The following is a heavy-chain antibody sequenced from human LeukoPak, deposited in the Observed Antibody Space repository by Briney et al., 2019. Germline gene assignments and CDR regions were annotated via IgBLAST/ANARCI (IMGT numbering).Heavy chain of an antibody. V-gene: IGHV3-74*01. D-gene: IGHD2-2*01. J-gene: IGHJ4*02. CDR2: INSDGSWT. CDR3: VSFYETY. CDR1: GSTFSSYG. Sequence: GGSLRLSCAASGSTFSSYGMHWVRQAPGKGLVWVSHINSDGSWTSYADSVKGRFTISKDNAKNTVYLQMNNLRAEDTAVYYCVSFYETYWGRGTLVTVSS.